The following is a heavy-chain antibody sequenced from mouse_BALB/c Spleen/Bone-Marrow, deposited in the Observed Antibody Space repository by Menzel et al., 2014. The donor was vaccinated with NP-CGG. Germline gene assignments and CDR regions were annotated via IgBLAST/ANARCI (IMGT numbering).Heavy chain of an antibody. CDR3: ARVPLLRSSGLVY. J-gene: IGHJ2*01. CDR2: IDPVTGNT. Sequence: VQLQQSGAELVKPGASVKLSCTASGFNFKDTYMHWVKQRPEQGLEWIGRIDPVTGNTKYDPKFQGKATITADTSSNSPYLQLSSLTSEDTAVCSCARVPLLRSSGLVYWGQGTTLTVSS. V-gene: IGHV14-3*02. D-gene: IGHD1-2*01. CDR1: GFNFKDTY.